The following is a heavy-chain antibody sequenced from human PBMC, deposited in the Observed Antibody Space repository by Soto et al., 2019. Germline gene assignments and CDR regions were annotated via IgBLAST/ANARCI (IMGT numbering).Heavy chain of an antibody. V-gene: IGHV3-23*01. D-gene: IGHD4-17*01. CDR2: ISGSGGST. Sequence: GGSLRLSCAASGFTFSSYAMSWVRQAPGKGLEWVSAISGSGGSTYYADSVKGRFTISRDNSKNTLYLQMNSLRAEDTAVYYCAREKVDYGDYVGWFDPWGQGTLVTVSS. CDR3: AREKVDYGDYVGWFDP. J-gene: IGHJ5*02. CDR1: GFTFSSYA.